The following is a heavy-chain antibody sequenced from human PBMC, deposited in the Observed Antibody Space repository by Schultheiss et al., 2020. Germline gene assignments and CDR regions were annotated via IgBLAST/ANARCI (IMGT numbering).Heavy chain of an antibody. D-gene: IGHD2-2*01. Sequence: SETLSLTCTVSGNSISSYYWSWMRQPPGKGLEWIGDMYYSGSTNHNPSLKSRVTMSVDMSKNQFSLKLSSVTAADTAVYYCARVTGPAATAWFDPWGQGTLVTVSS. V-gene: IGHV4-59*01. CDR1: GNSISSYY. J-gene: IGHJ5*02. CDR3: ARVTGPAATAWFDP. CDR2: MYYSGST.